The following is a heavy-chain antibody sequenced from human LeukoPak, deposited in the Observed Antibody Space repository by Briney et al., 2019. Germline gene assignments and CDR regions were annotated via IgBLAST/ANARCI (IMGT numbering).Heavy chain of an antibody. J-gene: IGHJ4*02. D-gene: IGHD3-10*01. Sequence: GGSLRLSCAASGFSFGNFGMHWVRQAPGKVLEWVAVIWYDGSNLQYADSVKGRFTISRDNSNNKLYLQMNRVRAEDTAVYYCAKGTGGYYFDQWGQGTLVTVSS. V-gene: IGHV3-33*03. CDR1: GFSFGNFG. CDR3: AKGTGGYYFDQ. CDR2: IWYDGSNL.